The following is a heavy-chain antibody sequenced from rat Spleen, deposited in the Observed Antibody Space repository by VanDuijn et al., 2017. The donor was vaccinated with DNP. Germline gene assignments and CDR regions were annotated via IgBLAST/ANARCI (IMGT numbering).Heavy chain of an antibody. D-gene: IGHD4-3*01. CDR2: ISYDGGST. V-gene: IGHV5-22*01. CDR3: ARYNSGYYAMDA. J-gene: IGHJ4*01. CDR1: GFTFSDYY. Sequence: EVQLVESGGGLVQPGRSLKLSCAASGFTFSDYYMAWVRQAPTKGLEWVAYISYDGGSTNYGDSVKGRFTISRDKAKSTLYLQINSLRSEDMATYYCARYNSGYYAMDAWGQGTAVTVSS.